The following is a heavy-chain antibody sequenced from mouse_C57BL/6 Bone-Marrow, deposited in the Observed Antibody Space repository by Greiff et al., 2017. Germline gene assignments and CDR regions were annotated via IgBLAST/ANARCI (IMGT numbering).Heavy chain of an antibody. CDR1: GYTFTSYW. D-gene: IGHD4-1*01. CDR2: IYPTSGRT. J-gene: IGHJ2*01. V-gene: IGHV1-55*01. CDR3: ARSGPLGRSFDY. Sequence: QVQLQQPGAELVKPGASVKMSCKASGYTFTSYWITWVKQRPGQGLEWIGDIYPTSGRTNYNEKFKSKAILTVDTSSNTAYMQPSSLTSEDSAVFYCARSGPLGRSFDYWGQGTTLTVSS.